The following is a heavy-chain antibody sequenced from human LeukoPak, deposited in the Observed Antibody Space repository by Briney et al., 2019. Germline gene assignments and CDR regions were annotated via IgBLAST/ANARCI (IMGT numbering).Heavy chain of an antibody. CDR2: INPNSGGT. V-gene: IGHV1-2*02. CDR1: GYTFTGYY. J-gene: IGHJ5*02. CDR3: ARVLWFGESHSYNWFDP. Sequence: ASVKVSCKASGYTFTGYYMHWVRQAPGQGLEWMGWINPNSGGTNYAQKFQGRVTTTRDTSISTAYMELSRLRSDDTAVYYCARVLWFGESHSYNWFDPWGQGTLVTVSS. D-gene: IGHD3-10*01.